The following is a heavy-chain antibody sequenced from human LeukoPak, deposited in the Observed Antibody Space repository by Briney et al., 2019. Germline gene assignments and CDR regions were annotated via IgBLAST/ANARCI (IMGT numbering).Heavy chain of an antibody. D-gene: IGHD3-9*01. CDR2: ISAYNGNT. J-gene: IGHJ3*02. CDR3: ARLRLRYFDWFDTSPDAFDI. Sequence: ASVKVSCKASGYTFTSYGISWVRQAPGQGLEWMGWISAYNGNTNYAQKLQGRVTMTTDTSTSTAYMELRSLRSDDTAVYYRARLRLRYFDWFDTSPDAFDIWGQGTMVTVSS. V-gene: IGHV1-18*01. CDR1: GYTFTSYG.